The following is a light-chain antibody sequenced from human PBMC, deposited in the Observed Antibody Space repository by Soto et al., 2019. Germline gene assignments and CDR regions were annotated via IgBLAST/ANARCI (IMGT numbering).Light chain of an antibody. Sequence: QSVLTQPASVSGSPGQSITISCTGTSSDVGGYIYVSWYQHLPGKAPKLMIYDVSVRPSGVSNRFSGSKSANTASLTISWLQAEDEADYYCSSFTSSGTLVFGTGTKVTVL. CDR2: DVS. J-gene: IGLJ1*01. CDR1: SSDVGGYIY. CDR3: SSFTSSGTLV. V-gene: IGLV2-14*03.